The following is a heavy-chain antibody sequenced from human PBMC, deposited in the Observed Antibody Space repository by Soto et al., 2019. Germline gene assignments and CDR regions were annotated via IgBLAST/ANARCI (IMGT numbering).Heavy chain of an antibody. CDR1: GFTFSSYG. D-gene: IGHD2-15*01. J-gene: IGHJ6*02. CDR2: IWYDGSNK. V-gene: IGHV3-33*01. CDR3: ARDVDCCYSLYYYYGMDV. Sequence: PGGSLRLSCAASGFTFSSYGMHWVRQAPGKGLEWVAVIWYDGSNKYYADSVKGRFTISRDNSKNTLYLQMNSLRAEDTAVYYCARDVDCCYSLYYYYGMDVWGQGTTVTVSS.